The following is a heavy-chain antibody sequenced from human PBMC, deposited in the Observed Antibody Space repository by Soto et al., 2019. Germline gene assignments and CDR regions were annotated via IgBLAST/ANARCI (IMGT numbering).Heavy chain of an antibody. D-gene: IGHD4-17*01. CDR2: IVVGSGNT. CDR3: AAPPTHYYYYYGMDV. Sequence: QMQLVQSGPEVKKPGTSVKVSCKASGFTFTSSAVQWVRQARGQRLEWIGWIVVGSGNTNYAQKFQERVTITRDMSTSVAYMDLSSLRSEDTAVYYCAAPPTHYYYYYGMDVWGQGTTVTVSS. CDR1: GFTFTSSA. V-gene: IGHV1-58*01. J-gene: IGHJ6*02.